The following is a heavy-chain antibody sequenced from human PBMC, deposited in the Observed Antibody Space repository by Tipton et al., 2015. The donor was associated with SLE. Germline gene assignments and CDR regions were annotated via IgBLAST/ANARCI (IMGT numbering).Heavy chain of an antibody. Sequence: LRLSCTVSGGSISSHYWSWIRQPPGTGLECIGYISYSGSTNYNPSLKSRVTISVDTSKNQFSLKLSSVTAADTAVYYCARGGGFDAFDIWAQWTMVAVSS. CDR1: GGSISSHY. CDR3: ARGGGFDAFDI. V-gene: IGHV4-59*11. CDR2: ISYSGST. J-gene: IGHJ3*02.